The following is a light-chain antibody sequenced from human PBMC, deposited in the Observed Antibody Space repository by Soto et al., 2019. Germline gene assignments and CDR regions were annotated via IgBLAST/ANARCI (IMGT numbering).Light chain of an antibody. CDR2: AAS. Sequence: DIQMTQSASSLSASVGDRVTITCRASQSISNYLNWYQQKPGKAPNLLIHAASSLQSGVPPRFSGSGSGTDFTLTISRLEPEDFAVYYCQQYGSSPPITFGQGTRLEIK. CDR3: QQYGSSPPIT. J-gene: IGKJ5*01. V-gene: IGKV1-39*01. CDR1: QSISNY.